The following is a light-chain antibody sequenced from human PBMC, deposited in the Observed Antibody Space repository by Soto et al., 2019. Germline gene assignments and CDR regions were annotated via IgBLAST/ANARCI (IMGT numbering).Light chain of an antibody. CDR3: QQYGGFPYS. CDR2: GAS. V-gene: IGKV3-20*01. J-gene: IGKJ2*01. CDR1: QTISTRF. Sequence: EIVLTQSPGTLSLSPGERATLSCMASQTISTRFVAWYQQKPGQAPRLLIYGASSRATGIPDRFTGSGSGTDFNLNISRLEPEDFAVYSCQQYGGFPYSCGQVTTLEIK.